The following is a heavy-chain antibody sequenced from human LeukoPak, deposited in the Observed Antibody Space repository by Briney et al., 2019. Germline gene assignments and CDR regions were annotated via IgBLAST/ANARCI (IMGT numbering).Heavy chain of an antibody. CDR1: GFTVSSNY. Sequence: PGGSLRLSCAASGFTVSSNYMSWVRQAPGKGLEWVSVIYSGGSTYYADSVKGRFTISRDNSKNTLYLQMNSLRVEDTAVYYCARGRLSGRGYSYGSPRNYFDYWGQGTLVTVSS. CDR3: ARGRLSGRGYSYGSPRNYFDY. D-gene: IGHD5-18*01. J-gene: IGHJ4*02. CDR2: IYSGGST. V-gene: IGHV3-66*01.